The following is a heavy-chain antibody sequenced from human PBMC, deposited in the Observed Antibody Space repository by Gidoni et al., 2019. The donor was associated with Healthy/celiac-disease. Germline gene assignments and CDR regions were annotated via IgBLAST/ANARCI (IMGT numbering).Heavy chain of an antibody. CDR2: INPNSGGT. D-gene: IGHD6-6*01. J-gene: IGHJ4*02. CDR1: GYAFTGYS. CDR3: APTEYSSSFFDY. Sequence: QVQLVQSGAEVTKPGASVKVSCKASGYAFTGYSMHWVRQAPGQGLEWIGWINPNSGGTNYAQKFQGRVTMTRDTSISTAYMELSRLRSDDTAVYYCAPTEYSSSFFDYWGQGTLVTVSS. V-gene: IGHV1-2*02.